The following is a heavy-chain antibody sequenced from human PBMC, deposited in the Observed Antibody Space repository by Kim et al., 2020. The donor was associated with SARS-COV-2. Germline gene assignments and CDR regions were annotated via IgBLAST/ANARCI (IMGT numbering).Heavy chain of an antibody. CDR2: IFRGGST. J-gene: IGHJ4*02. V-gene: IGHV3-53*01. CDR3: ARDPVGDGYSFFDY. CDR1: GLTVTSNH. D-gene: IGHD4-4*01. Sequence: GGSLRLSCAVSGLTVTSNHMTWIRQAPGRGLEWVSVIFRGGSTYYAASVQGRFTISRDYYKNKLSLQMNSLRAEDTAIYYCARDPVGDGYSFFDYWGQGTLVTVSS.